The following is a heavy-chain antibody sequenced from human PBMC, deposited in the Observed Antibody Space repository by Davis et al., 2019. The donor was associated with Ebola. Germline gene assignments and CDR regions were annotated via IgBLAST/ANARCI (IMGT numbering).Heavy chain of an antibody. Sequence: SVKVSCKASGGTFSSYAISWVRQAPGRGLEWMGGIIPIFGTANYAQKFQGRVMITADESTSTVYMELSSLRSEDTAVYYCARERTYGDYVDVTYSWFDPWGQGTLVTVSS. CDR3: ARERTYGDYVDVTYSWFDP. CDR1: GGTFSSYA. D-gene: IGHD4-17*01. J-gene: IGHJ5*02. CDR2: IIPIFGTA. V-gene: IGHV1-69*13.